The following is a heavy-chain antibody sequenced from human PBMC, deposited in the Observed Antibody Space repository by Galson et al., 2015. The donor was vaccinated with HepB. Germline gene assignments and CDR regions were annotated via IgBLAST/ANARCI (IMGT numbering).Heavy chain of an antibody. CDR2: IHFSGNT. J-gene: IGHJ5*02. CDR1: GDSLNSSS. CDR3: ASHHSDDTAFFDP. D-gene: IGHD5-18*01. Sequence: ETLSLTCIVSGDSLNSSSWSWIRQSPGKGLEWIGYIHFSGNTDSNPSLKSRVTISIDTSKYQFSLRLTSVTAPDTAIYYCASHHSDDTAFFDPWGQGTLVTVSS. V-gene: IGHV4-59*13.